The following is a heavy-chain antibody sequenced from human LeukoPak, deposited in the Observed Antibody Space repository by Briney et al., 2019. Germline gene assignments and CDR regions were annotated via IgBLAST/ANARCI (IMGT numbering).Heavy chain of an antibody. J-gene: IGHJ3*02. CDR2: IYYSGST. Sequence: PSETLSLTCTVSGGSISSSSYYWGWIRQPPGKGLEWIGSIYYSGSTYYNPSLKSRVTISVDTSKNQFSLKLSSVTAADTAVYYCAIRIGSSWNHDAFDIWGQGTMVTVSS. V-gene: IGHV4-39*07. CDR1: GGSISSSSYY. D-gene: IGHD6-13*01. CDR3: AIRIGSSWNHDAFDI.